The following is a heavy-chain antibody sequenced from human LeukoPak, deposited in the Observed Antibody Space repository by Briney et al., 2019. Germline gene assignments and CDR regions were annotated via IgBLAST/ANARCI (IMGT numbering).Heavy chain of an antibody. V-gene: IGHV4-39*01. J-gene: IGHJ4*02. CDR1: GGSISSSSYY. Sequence: SETLSLTCTVSGGSISSSSYYWGWIRQPPGKGLEWIGSIYYSGSTYYNPSLKSRVTISVDTSKNQFSLKLSSVTAADTAVYYCASGMLRFLDGLGYWGQGTLVTVSS. CDR3: ASGMLRFLDGLGY. CDR2: IYYSGST. D-gene: IGHD3-3*01.